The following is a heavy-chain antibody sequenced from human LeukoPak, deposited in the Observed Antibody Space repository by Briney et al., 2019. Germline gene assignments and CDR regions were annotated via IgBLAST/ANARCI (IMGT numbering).Heavy chain of an antibody. D-gene: IGHD5-18*01. CDR2: ILAGDSDV. V-gene: IGHV5-51*01. J-gene: IGHJ4*02. CDR3: ARHKKGETAMVSFEY. Sequence: GESLKISCKGSGYSLTSYWIGWVRQMPGKGLEWMGIILAGDSDVKYSPSFQGQVTISADKSLSTAYLQWSSLKASDSAMYYCARHKKGETAMVSFEYWGQGTLVTVSS. CDR1: GYSLTSYW.